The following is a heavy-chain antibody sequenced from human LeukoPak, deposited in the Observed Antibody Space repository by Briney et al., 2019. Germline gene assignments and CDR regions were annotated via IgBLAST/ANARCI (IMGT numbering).Heavy chain of an antibody. CDR1: GFTFSTYA. Sequence: GGSLRLSCAASGFTFSTYAITWVRQGPGKRLEWVSAIRPDGDRTYYANSMRGRFTISRDNSKDTVYLQINGLRVEDTAVYYCAREQSGTRGWYTVDYWGQGTLVTVSS. CDR3: AREQSGTRGWYTVDY. D-gene: IGHD6-19*01. CDR2: IRPDGDRT. V-gene: IGHV3-23*01. J-gene: IGHJ4*02.